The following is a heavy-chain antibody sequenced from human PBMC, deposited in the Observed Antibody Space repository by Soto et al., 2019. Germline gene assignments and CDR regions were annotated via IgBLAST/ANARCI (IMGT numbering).Heavy chain of an antibody. D-gene: IGHD3-22*01. CDR2: IIPIFGTA. J-gene: IGHJ4*02. V-gene: IGHV1-69*13. CDR1: GGTFSSYA. CDR3: ASRPYSSGYSLDY. Sequence: SVKVSCKASGGTFSSYAISWVRQAPGQGLEWMGGIIPIFGTANYAQKFQGRVTITADESTSTAYMELSSLRSEDTAVHYCASRPYSSGYSLDYWGQGTLVTVSS.